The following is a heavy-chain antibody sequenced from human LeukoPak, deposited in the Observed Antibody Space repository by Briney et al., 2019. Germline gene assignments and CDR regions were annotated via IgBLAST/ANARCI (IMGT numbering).Heavy chain of an antibody. V-gene: IGHV3-21*01. CDR2: ISSSSSYK. J-gene: IGHJ3*02. D-gene: IGHD2-15*01. CDR1: GFTFSSYS. CDR3: ARDRLVAATDAFDI. Sequence: GGSLRLSCAASGFTFSSYSMNWVRQAPGKGLEWVSSISSSSSYKYYADSVKGRFTISRDNAKNSLYLQMDSLRAEDTAVYYCARDRLVAATDAFDIWGQGTMVTVSS.